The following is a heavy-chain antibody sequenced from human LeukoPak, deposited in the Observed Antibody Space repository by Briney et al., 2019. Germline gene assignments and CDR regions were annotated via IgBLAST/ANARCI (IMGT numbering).Heavy chain of an antibody. Sequence: AAVKVSCKASGYTFTGYYMHWMRQAPGQGLEWMGWMNPNSGNTGYAQKFQGRVTITRNTSISTAYMELSSLRSEDTAVYYCARVSLKGDYYFDYWGQGTLVTVSS. CDR2: MNPNSGNT. J-gene: IGHJ4*02. CDR1: GYTFTGYY. CDR3: ARVSLKGDYYFDY. V-gene: IGHV1-8*03.